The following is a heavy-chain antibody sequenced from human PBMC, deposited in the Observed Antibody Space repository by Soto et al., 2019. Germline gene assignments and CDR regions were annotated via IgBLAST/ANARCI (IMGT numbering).Heavy chain of an antibody. V-gene: IGHV2-5*02. CDR2: IYWDDDK. D-gene: IGHD3-3*01. J-gene: IGHJ4*02. Sequence: QITLKESGPTLVKPTQTLTLTCTFSGFSLTGSGVGVGWIRQPPVTALEWLALIYWDDDKRYSPSLKSRLTITKDTSKNQVALTVTTMDPVDTATYYCARFLWSDTSLYYFDYWGQGTLVTVSS. CDR1: GFSLTGSGVG. CDR3: ARFLWSDTSLYYFDY.